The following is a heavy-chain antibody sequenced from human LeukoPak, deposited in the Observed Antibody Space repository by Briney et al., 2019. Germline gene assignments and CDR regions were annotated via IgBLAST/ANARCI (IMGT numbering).Heavy chain of an antibody. J-gene: IGHJ4*02. CDR1: GFTFSSYG. D-gene: IGHD6-13*01. CDR2: ISYDGSNK. CDR3: AISRELARPFDS. Sequence: GGSLRLSCAASGFTFSSYGMHWVRQAPGKGLEWVAVISYDGSNKYYADSVKGRFTISRDNSKNTLYLQMNSLRAEDTAVYYCAISRELARPFDSWGQGTLVTVSS. V-gene: IGHV3-30*03.